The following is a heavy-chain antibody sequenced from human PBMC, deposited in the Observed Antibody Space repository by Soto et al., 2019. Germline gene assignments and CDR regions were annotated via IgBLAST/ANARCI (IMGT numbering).Heavy chain of an antibody. J-gene: IGHJ4*02. V-gene: IGHV6-1*01. CDR2: TSYRARWYN. CDR3: ARARIADGLLEY. Sequence: SQTLSLTCAISGYSVSSNSATWNWLRQSPSRGLEWLGRTSYRARWYNDYAVSVKSRITINTDTSKNQFSLQLNSVTPEDTAVYDCARARIADGLLEYWGQGTLVTVSS. D-gene: IGHD6-13*01. CDR1: GYSVSSNSAT.